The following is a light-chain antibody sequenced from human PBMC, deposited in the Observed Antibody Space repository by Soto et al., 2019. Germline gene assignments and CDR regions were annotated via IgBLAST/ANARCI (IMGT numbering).Light chain of an antibody. CDR1: QSISSR. Sequence: DIQMTQSPSTLSASVGDRVTITCRASQSISSRLAWYQQKPGKVPKLLIYKASSLESRVPSRFSGSGSGTEFTLTIRSLQPDDFAPYYCQQYDSYSWTFGQGTKVEI. CDR3: QQYDSYSWT. CDR2: KAS. V-gene: IGKV1-5*03. J-gene: IGKJ1*01.